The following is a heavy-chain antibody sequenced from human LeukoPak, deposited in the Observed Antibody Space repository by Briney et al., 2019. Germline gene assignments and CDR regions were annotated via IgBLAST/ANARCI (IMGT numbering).Heavy chain of an antibody. J-gene: IGHJ4*02. CDR1: GGTFSSYA. Sequence: ASVKVSCTASGGTFSSYAISWVRQAPGQGLEWMGRIIPILGIANYAQKFQGRVTITADKSTSTAYMELSSLRSEDTAVYYCARDGIVGATYFDYWGQGTLVTVSS. D-gene: IGHD1-26*01. CDR3: ARDGIVGATYFDY. V-gene: IGHV1-69*04. CDR2: IIPILGIA.